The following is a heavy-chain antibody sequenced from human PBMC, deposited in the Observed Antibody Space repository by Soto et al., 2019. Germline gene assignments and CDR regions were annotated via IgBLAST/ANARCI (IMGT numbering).Heavy chain of an antibody. CDR3: ARDRRWLQFQQSDAFDI. CDR2: IWYDGSNK. Sequence: QVQLVESGGGVVQPGRSLRLSCAASGFTFSSYGMHWVRQAPGKGLEWVAVIWYDGSNKYYADSVKGQFTISRDNSKNTLYLQMNSLRAEDTAVYYCARDRRWLQFQQSDAFDIWGQGTMVTVSS. V-gene: IGHV3-33*01. CDR1: GFTFSSYG. J-gene: IGHJ3*02. D-gene: IGHD5-12*01.